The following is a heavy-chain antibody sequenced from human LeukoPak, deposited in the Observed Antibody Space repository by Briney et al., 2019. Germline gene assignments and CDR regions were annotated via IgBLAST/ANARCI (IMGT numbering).Heavy chain of an antibody. CDR3: ARGGTFYYDSSAYY. D-gene: IGHD3-22*01. V-gene: IGHV1-18*01. CDR2: ISAYNGNT. CDR1: GYTFTNYG. J-gene: IGHJ4*02. Sequence: ASVKVSCKASGYTFTNYGISWVRQAPGHGLERMGWISAYNGNTKNAQKVQGRVTLTTDTSTSTAYMELRRLRSDDTAVYYCARGGTFYYDSSAYYWGQGTLVTVSS.